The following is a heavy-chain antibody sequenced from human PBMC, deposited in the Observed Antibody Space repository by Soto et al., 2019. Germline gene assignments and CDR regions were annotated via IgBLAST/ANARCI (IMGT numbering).Heavy chain of an antibody. CDR1: GYTFTSYY. D-gene: IGHD5-12*01. Sequence: VASVKVSCKASGYTFTSYYMHWVRQAPGQGLEWMGIINTSGGSTSYAQKFQGRVTMTRGTSTSTVYMELSSLRSEDTAVYYCAREYSGYDGFDYWGQGTLVTVSS. CDR3: AREYSGYDGFDY. J-gene: IGHJ4*02. CDR2: INTSGGST. V-gene: IGHV1-46*03.